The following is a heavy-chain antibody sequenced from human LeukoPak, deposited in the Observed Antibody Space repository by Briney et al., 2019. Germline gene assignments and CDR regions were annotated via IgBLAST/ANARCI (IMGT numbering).Heavy chain of an antibody. D-gene: IGHD3-3*01. CDR1: GGTFSSYA. Sequence: SVKVSCKASGGTFSSYAISWVRQAPGQGLEWMGGIIPIFGTANYAQKFQGRVTITADESTSTAYMELSSLRSEDTAVYYCARDPSAIFGVVIAPGGYYYYGMDVWGQGTTVTVSS. J-gene: IGHJ6*02. CDR2: IIPIFGTA. V-gene: IGHV1-69*13. CDR3: ARDPSAIFGVVIAPGGYYYYGMDV.